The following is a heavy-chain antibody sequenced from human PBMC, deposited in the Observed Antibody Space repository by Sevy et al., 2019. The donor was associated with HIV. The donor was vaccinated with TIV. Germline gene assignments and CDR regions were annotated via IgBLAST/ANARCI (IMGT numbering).Heavy chain of an antibody. J-gene: IGHJ3*02. D-gene: IGHD3-3*01. CDR3: AKDSGSYYDFWSGHDAFDI. Sequence: GGSLRLSCAASGFNFSSYGMHWVRQAPGKGLEWVAVISYDGSSKYYAESVKGRFTISRDNSKKTLYLKISCLRAEDTAVDYCAKDSGSYYDFWSGHDAFDIWGQGTMVTVSS. CDR1: GFNFSSYG. V-gene: IGHV3-30*18. CDR2: ISYDGSSK.